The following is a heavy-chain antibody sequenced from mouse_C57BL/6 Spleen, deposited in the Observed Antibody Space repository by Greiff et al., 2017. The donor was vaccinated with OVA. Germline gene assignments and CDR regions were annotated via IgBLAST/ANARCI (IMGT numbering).Heavy chain of an antibody. CDR2: ISDGGSYT. CDR3: ARGSDYYGSSYWYFDV. D-gene: IGHD1-1*01. CDR1: GFTFSSYA. Sequence: EVHLVESGGGLVKPGGSLKLSCAASGFTFSSYAMSWVRQTPEKRLEWVATISDGGSYTYYPDNVKGRFTISRDNAKNNLYLQMSHLKSEDTAMYYCARGSDYYGSSYWYFDVWGTGTTVTVSS. J-gene: IGHJ1*03. V-gene: IGHV5-4*01.